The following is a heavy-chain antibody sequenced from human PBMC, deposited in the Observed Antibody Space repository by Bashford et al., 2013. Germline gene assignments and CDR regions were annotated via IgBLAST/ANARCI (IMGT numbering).Heavy chain of an antibody. J-gene: IGHJ1*01. CDR3: VILGPNSGSYLMLPDTGTSSMTS. V-gene: IGHV3-30-3*01. CDR2: VSYDGSNT. Sequence: VRQAPGKGLEWVAVVSYDGSNTYYADSVKGRFTISRDNSKKTLYLQMNSLRTEDTAVYYCVILGPNSGSYLMLPDTGTSSMTSWGQGPWSPSPQ. D-gene: IGHD3-22*01.